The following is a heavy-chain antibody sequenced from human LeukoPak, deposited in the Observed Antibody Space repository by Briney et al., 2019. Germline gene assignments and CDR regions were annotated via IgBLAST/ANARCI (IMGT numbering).Heavy chain of an antibody. J-gene: IGHJ6*02. CDR3: ARGTTNYIGMDV. CDR1: AFTFSTYS. Sequence: GGSLRLSCTASAFTFSTYSMNWVRQAPGKGLEWVSSITSSSSYIYYADSVKGRFTISRDNAQNSLYLQMNSLRADDTAVYYCARGTTNYIGMDVWGQGTTVTVSS. CDR2: ITSSSSYI. D-gene: IGHD4-17*01. V-gene: IGHV3-21*01.